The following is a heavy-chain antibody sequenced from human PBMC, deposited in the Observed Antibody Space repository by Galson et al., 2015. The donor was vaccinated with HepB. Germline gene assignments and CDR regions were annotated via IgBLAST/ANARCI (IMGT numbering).Heavy chain of an antibody. Sequence: SVKVSCKASGYTFTNYGITWVRQAPGQGLEWMGWISGYGDNTQYAQKFHDRVTMATETSTDTAYMELRSLISDDTAVYCCARNDTLSGADPWGQGTLVTVSS. J-gene: IGHJ5*02. CDR1: GYTFTNYG. CDR2: ISGYGDNT. CDR3: ARNDTLSGADP. V-gene: IGHV1-18*04. D-gene: IGHD2/OR15-2a*01.